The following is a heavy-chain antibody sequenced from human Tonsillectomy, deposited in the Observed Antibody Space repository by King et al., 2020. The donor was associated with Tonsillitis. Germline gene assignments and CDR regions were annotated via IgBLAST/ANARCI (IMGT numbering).Heavy chain of an antibody. J-gene: IGHJ3*02. CDR3: AKELGDEVGDGFDI. CDR1: GFPFNNSA. V-gene: IGHV3-23*04. CDR2: ISGSGGST. D-gene: IGHD1-26*01. Sequence: VQLVESGGGLVQPGGSLRLSCAASGFPFNNSAMSWVRPPPGKRLEWVSAISGSGGSTYYADSVKGRFTISRDNSKNTQYLQMNSLRVEDTAVYYCAKELGDEVGDGFDIWGQGTMVTVSS.